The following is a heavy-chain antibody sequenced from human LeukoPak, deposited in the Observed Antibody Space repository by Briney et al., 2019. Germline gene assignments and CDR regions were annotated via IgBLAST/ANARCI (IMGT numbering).Heavy chain of an antibody. Sequence: SGTLSLTCAVSGASISSSNWWSWARQPPGKGLEWIGEIFHAGTTNYNPSLQSRVTISVDNSRNQFSLKLTSVTAADTAVYYCMRTYCSSISCFYFDYWGQGTLVTVSS. V-gene: IGHV4-4*02. J-gene: IGHJ4*02. CDR1: GASISSSNW. D-gene: IGHD2-2*01. CDR2: IFHAGTT. CDR3: MRTYCSSISCFYFDY.